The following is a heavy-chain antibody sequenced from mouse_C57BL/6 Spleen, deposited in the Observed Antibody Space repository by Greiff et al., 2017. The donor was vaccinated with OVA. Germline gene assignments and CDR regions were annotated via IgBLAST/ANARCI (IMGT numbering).Heavy chain of an antibody. CDR2: IHPNSGST. CDR1: GYTFTSYW. Sequence: VQLQQPGAELVKPGASVTLSCKASGYTFTSYWMHWVKQRPGHGLEWIGMIHPNSGSTNYNEKFKGKATLTVDKSSSTAYMQLSSLTSEDSAVYYGAANWDVVDFDVWGTGTTVTVAS. D-gene: IGHD4-1*01. J-gene: IGHJ1*03. CDR3: AANWDVVDFDV. V-gene: IGHV1-64*01.